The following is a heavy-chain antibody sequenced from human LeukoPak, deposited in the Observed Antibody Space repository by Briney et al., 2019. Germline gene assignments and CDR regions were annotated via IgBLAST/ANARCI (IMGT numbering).Heavy chain of an antibody. Sequence: SETLSLTCTVSGGSISSYYWSWIRQPPGKGLEWIGYMYYSVSTNYNPSLQSRVTISVDTSKNQFSLKLSSVTAADTAVYYCANLLRGYWYFDLWGRGTLVTVSS. V-gene: IGHV4-59*08. CDR1: GGSISSYY. CDR2: MYYSVST. J-gene: IGHJ2*01. D-gene: IGHD1-26*01. CDR3: ANLLRGYWYFDL.